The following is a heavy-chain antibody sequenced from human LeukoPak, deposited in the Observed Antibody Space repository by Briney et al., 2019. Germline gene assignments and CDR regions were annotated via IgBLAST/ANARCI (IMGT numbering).Heavy chain of an antibody. V-gene: IGHV1-69*13. CDR3: ARDKGDVLLWFGELLED. Sequence: ASVKVSCKASGGTFSGYAISWVRQAPGQGLEWMGGIIPIFGTANYAQKFQGRVTITADESTSTAYMELSSLRSEDTAVYYCARDKGDVLLWFGELLEDWGQGTLVTVSS. CDR2: IIPIFGTA. J-gene: IGHJ4*02. CDR1: GGTFSGYA. D-gene: IGHD3-10*01.